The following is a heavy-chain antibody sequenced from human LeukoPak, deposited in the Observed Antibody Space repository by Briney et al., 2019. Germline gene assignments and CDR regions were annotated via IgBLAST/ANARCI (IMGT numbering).Heavy chain of an antibody. CDR1: GGSISSSSYY. D-gene: IGHD6-19*01. CDR3: ARDTVAGTIYYYYYMDV. Sequence: SETLSLTCTVSGGSISSSSYYWGWIRQPPGKVQEWIGSIYYSGSTYYNPSLKSRVTISVDTSKNQFSLKLSSVTAADTAVYYCARDTVAGTIYYYYYMDVWGKGTTVTVSS. J-gene: IGHJ6*03. CDR2: IYYSGST. V-gene: IGHV4-39*02.